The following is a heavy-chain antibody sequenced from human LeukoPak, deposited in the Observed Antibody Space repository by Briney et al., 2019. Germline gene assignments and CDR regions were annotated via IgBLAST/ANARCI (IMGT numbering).Heavy chain of an antibody. CDR3: ARLQKGQVVTAVPIDY. CDR1: GGSVTSSNW. D-gene: IGHD2-21*02. CDR2: IYHTGST. J-gene: IGHJ4*02. Sequence: PSETLSLTCAVSGGSVTSSNWWSWVRQPPGRGLEWIGEIYHTGSTTYNPSLKSRVTISIDKSNNQFSLKLTSMTAADTAVYYCARLQKGQVVTAVPIDYWGQGTLVTVSS. V-gene: IGHV4-4*02.